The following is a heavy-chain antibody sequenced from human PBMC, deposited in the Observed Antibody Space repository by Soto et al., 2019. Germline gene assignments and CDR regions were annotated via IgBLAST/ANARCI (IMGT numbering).Heavy chain of an antibody. CDR1: GYTFTGYY. V-gene: IGHV1-2*02. D-gene: IGHD6-19*01. CDR2: INPNSGGT. CDR3: ARDVPVLGGRFSGWYDWFDP. Sequence: ASVKVSCKASGYTFTGYYMHWVRQAPGQGLEWMGWINPNSGGTNYAQKFQGRVTMTRDTSISTAYMELSRLRSDDTAVYYCARDVPVLGGRFSGWYDWFDPWGQGTLVTVSS. J-gene: IGHJ5*02.